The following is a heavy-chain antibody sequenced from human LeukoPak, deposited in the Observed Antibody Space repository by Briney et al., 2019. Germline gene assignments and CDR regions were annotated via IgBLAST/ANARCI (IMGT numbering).Heavy chain of an antibody. V-gene: IGHV4-61*02. CDR3: ARDRGHYYDSSGYYSWFDP. Sequence: SETPSLTCTVSGGSISSGSYYWSWIRQPAGKGLEWIGRIYTSGSTNYNPSLKSRVTISVDTSKNQFSLKLSSVTAADTAVYYCARDRGHYYDSSGYYSWFDPWGQGTLVTVSS. D-gene: IGHD3-22*01. CDR1: GGSISSGSYY. J-gene: IGHJ5*02. CDR2: IYTSGST.